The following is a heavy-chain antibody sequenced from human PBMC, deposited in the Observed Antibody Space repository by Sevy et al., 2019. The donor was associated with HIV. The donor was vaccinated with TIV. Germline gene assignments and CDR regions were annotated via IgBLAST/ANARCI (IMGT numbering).Heavy chain of an antibody. CDR2: IQSDGDNH. CDR3: ANNPYDNNAFDI. CDR1: GFPFSSYA. D-gene: IGHD3-22*01. J-gene: IGHJ3*02. V-gene: IGHV3-30*02. Sequence: GGSLRLSCTASGFPFSSYAIHWIRQAPGKGLEWVAHIQSDGDNHYSGDSVKGRFTISRDNSKNTVYLQMNSVRVEDMAVYYSANNPYDNNAFDIWGQGTMVTVSS.